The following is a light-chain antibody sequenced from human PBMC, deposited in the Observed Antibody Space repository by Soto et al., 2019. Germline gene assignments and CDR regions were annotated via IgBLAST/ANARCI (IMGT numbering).Light chain of an antibody. CDR1: SSNIGSNT. V-gene: IGLV1-44*01. CDR3: ATWDDSLIGNV. Sequence: QPVLTQPPSASGTPGQRVTISCSGSSSNIGSNTVNWYQHLPGTAPKLLIHRNNQRPSGVPDRFSGSKSGTSASLAISGLQSEDDADYYCATWDDSLIGNVFGTGTKLTVL. CDR2: RNN. J-gene: IGLJ1*01.